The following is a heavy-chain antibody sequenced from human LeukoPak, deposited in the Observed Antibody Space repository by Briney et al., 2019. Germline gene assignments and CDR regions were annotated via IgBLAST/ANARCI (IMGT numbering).Heavy chain of an antibody. J-gene: IGHJ4*02. CDR1: GFTFSSYS. V-gene: IGHV3-23*01. CDR3: AKDRYSSTTCSPDY. CDR2: ISGSGDSI. Sequence: GGSLRLSCAASGFTFSSYSMSWVRRAPGKGLEWVSAISGSGDSIYYADSVKGHFTISRDNSKNTLYVQLNSLRAEDTAVYYCAKDRYSSTTCSPDYWGQGTLVTVSS. D-gene: IGHD2-2*01.